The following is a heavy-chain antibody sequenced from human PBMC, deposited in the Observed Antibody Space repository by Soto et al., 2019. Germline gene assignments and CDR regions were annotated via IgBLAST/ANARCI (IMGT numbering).Heavy chain of an antibody. V-gene: IGHV4-30-2*01. J-gene: IGHJ4*02. CDR2: IYHSGST. D-gene: IGHD3-16*01. CDR1: GGSSISGGYA. Sequence: SENLSLTGTVCGGSSISGGYAGSWIRQPPGKGVEWIGYIYHSGSTYYNPSLKSRVTISVDRSKNQVSLKLSSVTAADTAVYSCASLYGAPRGYAFDHWGQGTLVTVSS. CDR3: ASLYGAPRGYAFDH.